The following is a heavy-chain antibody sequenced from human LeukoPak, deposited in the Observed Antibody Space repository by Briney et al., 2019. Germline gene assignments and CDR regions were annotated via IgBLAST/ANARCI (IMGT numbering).Heavy chain of an antibody. D-gene: IGHD3-3*01. CDR3: ARRFYDFWSGEGWFDH. Sequence: GESLKISCKGSGYSFTSYWIGWVRQMPGKGLEWMGIIYPGDSDTRYSPSFQGQVTISADKSISTAYLQWSSLKASDTAMYYCARRFYDFWSGEGWFDHWGQGTLVTVSS. CDR2: IYPGDSDT. V-gene: IGHV5-51*01. CDR1: GYSFTSYW. J-gene: IGHJ5*02.